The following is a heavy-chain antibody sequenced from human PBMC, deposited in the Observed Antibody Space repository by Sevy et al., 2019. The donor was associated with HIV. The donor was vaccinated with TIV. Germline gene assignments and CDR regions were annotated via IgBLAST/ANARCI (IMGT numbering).Heavy chain of an antibody. CDR3: ARDLYYGIDY. CDR1: GYTFISSG. Sequence: ASVKVSCKASGYTFISSGISWMRQAPGQGLEGMGWINGNNGNTNDAKNLQGRVTITTDTSTSTAYMELRSPRSDDTAVYYCARDLYYGIDYWGQGTLVTVS. J-gene: IGHJ4*02. V-gene: IGHV1-18*01. CDR2: INGNNGNT. D-gene: IGHD2-8*01.